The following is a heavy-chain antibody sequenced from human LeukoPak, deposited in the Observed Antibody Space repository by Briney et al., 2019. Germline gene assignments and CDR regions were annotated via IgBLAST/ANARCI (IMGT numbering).Heavy chain of an antibody. CDR2: ISSSSSYI. CDR3: ARETPRYYYDSSGQFDY. J-gene: IGHJ4*02. V-gene: IGHV3-21*01. CDR1: GFTFSIYS. Sequence: GGSLRLSCAASGFTFSIYSMNWVRQAPGKGLEWVSSISSSSSYIYYADSVKGRFTISRDNAKNSLYLQMNSLRAEDTAVYYCARETPRYYYDSSGQFDYWGQGTLVTVSS. D-gene: IGHD3-22*01.